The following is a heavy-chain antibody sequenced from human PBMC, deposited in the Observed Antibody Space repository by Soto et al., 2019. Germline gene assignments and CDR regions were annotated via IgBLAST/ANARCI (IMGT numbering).Heavy chain of an antibody. CDR2: IIPIAGTP. Sequence: VHLAQSGAEVKTPGSSVTVSCKASGDTFTPYAISWVRQAPGQGLEWMGGIIPIAGTPTYAQKFQGRVTITEDRSTSTTSMDLSRLSSEDTAVYYCARGYCVSSSCHSLDSWGQGTPVTVSS. V-gene: IGHV1-69*14. CDR3: ARGYCVSSSCHSLDS. CDR1: GDTFTPYA. J-gene: IGHJ4*02. D-gene: IGHD1-26*01.